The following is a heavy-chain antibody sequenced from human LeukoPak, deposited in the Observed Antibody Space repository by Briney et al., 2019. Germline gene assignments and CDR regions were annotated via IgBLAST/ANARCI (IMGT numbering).Heavy chain of an antibody. D-gene: IGHD6-13*01. J-gene: IGHJ4*02. CDR2: IYYSGST. Sequence: SETLSLTCTVSGGSISSYYWSWIRQPPGKGLEWIGYIYYSGSTNYNPSLKSRVTISVDTSKNQFSLKLSSVTAADTAVYYCAREGIAAAVDYWGQGTLVTVSS. CDR3: AREGIAAAVDY. CDR1: GGSISSYY. V-gene: IGHV4-59*01.